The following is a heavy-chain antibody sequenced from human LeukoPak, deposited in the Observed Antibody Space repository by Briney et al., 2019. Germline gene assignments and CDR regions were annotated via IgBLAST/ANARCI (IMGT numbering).Heavy chain of an antibody. D-gene: IGHD6-13*01. V-gene: IGHV4-4*07. CDR2: IYTSGST. J-gene: IGHJ4*02. Sequence: PSETLSLTCTVSGYSISSGYYWGWIRQPAEKGLEWIGRIYTSGSTNYNPSLKSRVTMSVDTSKNQFSLKLSSVTAADTAVYYCARVTGYMTEDYFDYWGQGTLITVSS. CDR1: GYSISSGYY. CDR3: ARVTGYMTEDYFDY.